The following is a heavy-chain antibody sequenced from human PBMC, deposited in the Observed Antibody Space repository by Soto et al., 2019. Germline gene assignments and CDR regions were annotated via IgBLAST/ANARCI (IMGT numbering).Heavy chain of an antibody. CDR2: IYYSGTT. J-gene: IGHJ5*02. V-gene: IGHV4-31*03. CDR1: GGSISSGGYY. D-gene: IGHD2-2*01. CDR3: SCCSIVVVPAPGFDP. Sequence: PSETLSLTCTVSGGSISSGGYYWSWISQHPGKGLEWSGNIYYSGTTYDNPSRKSRVTISVNTSKHQFSLTLSSVSAADTALYYCSCCSIVVVPAPGFDPWGRGTLVTVSS.